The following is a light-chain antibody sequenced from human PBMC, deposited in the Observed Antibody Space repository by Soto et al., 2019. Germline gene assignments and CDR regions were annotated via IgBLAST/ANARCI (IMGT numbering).Light chain of an antibody. Sequence: EIVLTQSPGTLSLSPGERATLSCRASQSVSSSFLAWFQQKPGQAPRLLIYGASARATGITDRFSGSWSGTAFTLTISRLEPEDFAVYYCQQYGSLPRTFGQGTTVEIK. CDR2: GAS. CDR1: QSVSSSF. J-gene: IGKJ1*01. CDR3: QQYGSLPRT. V-gene: IGKV3-20*01.